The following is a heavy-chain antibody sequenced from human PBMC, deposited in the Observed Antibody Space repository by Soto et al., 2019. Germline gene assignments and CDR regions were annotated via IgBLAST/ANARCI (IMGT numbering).Heavy chain of an antibody. Sequence: QVQLVQSGAEVKKPGASVKVSCKASGYTFTSYYMHWVRQAPGQGLEWMGIINPSGGSTSYAQKFQGRVTMTRDTSTSTVYMELSSLRSEDTAVYYCARDGYRNPPLTGGYDEFDYWGQGTLVTVSS. CDR1: GYTFTSYY. CDR2: INPSGGST. V-gene: IGHV1-46*03. D-gene: IGHD5-12*01. J-gene: IGHJ4*02. CDR3: ARDGYRNPPLTGGYDEFDY.